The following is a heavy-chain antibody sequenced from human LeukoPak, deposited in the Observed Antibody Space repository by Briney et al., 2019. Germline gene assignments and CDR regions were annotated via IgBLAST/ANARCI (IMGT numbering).Heavy chain of an antibody. CDR1: GCTFSSYG. D-gene: IGHD2-2*01. CDR3: AKDYRPYCSSTSCTSMDV. V-gene: IGHV3-30*02. J-gene: IGHJ6*04. CDR2: IRYDGSNK. Sequence: PGGSLRLSCAASGCTFSSYGMHWVRQAPGKGLEWVAFIRYDGSNKYYADSVKGRFTISRDNSKNTLYLQMNSLRAEDTAVYYCAKDYRPYCSSTSCTSMDVWGKGTTVTVSS.